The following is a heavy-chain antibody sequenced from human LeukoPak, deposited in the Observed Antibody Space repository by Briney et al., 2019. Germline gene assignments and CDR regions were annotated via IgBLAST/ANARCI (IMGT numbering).Heavy chain of an antibody. D-gene: IGHD4-17*01. Sequence: ASVKVSCKASGGTFSSYAISWVRQAPRQGLEWMGGIIPIFGTANYAQKFQGRVTITADKSTSAAYMELSSLRSEDTAVYYCTRPTTTVTNNSDDYWGQGTLVTVSS. J-gene: IGHJ4*02. CDR1: GGTFSSYA. V-gene: IGHV1-69*06. CDR2: IIPIFGTA. CDR3: TRPTTTVTNNSDDY.